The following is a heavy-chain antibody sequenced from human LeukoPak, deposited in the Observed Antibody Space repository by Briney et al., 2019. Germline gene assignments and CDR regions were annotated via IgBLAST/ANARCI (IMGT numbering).Heavy chain of an antibody. CDR3: ATVYGGYGDYYFDY. CDR1: GYTLTELS. Sequence: ASVKVSCKVSGYTLTELSMHWVRQAPGKGLEWMGGFDPEDGETIYAQKFQGRVTMTEDTSTDTAYMELSSLRSEDTAVYYCATVYGGYGDYYFDYWGQGTLVTVSS. V-gene: IGHV1-24*01. D-gene: IGHD4-17*01. CDR2: FDPEDGET. J-gene: IGHJ4*02.